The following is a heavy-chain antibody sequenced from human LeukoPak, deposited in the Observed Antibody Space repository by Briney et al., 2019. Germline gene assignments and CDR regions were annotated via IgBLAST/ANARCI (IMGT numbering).Heavy chain of an antibody. D-gene: IGHD1-1*01. Sequence: SETLSLTCAVYGGSFSGYYWSWIRQPPGKGLEWIGEINHSGSTNYNPSLKSRVTISVDTSKNQFSLKLSSVTAADTAVYYCARRRTTGTTRFDPWGQGTLVTVSS. CDR1: GGSFSGYY. CDR2: INHSGST. CDR3: ARRRTTGTTRFDP. V-gene: IGHV4-34*01. J-gene: IGHJ5*02.